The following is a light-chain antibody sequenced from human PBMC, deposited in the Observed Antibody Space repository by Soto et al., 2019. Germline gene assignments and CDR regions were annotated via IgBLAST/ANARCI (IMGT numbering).Light chain of an antibody. CDR2: DAS. Sequence: EIVLTQSPATLSLSPGERATLSCRASQSVSSYLAWYQQKPGQAPRLLIDDASSRATGIPARFSGSGSGTDFTVTITSLEPEDFAVYYCQQRSNWPSTFGGGTKVEI. V-gene: IGKV3-11*01. CDR1: QSVSSY. CDR3: QQRSNWPST. J-gene: IGKJ4*01.